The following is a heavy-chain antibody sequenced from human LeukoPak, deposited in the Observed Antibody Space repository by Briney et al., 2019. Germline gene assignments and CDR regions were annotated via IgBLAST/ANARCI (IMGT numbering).Heavy chain of an antibody. CDR1: GFTFSSYS. J-gene: IGHJ4*02. V-gene: IGHV3-21*04. D-gene: IGHD7-27*01. CDR2: IGTSGGDI. CDR3: ARDPNWGSGY. Sequence: PGGSLRLSCAASGFTFSSYSMNWVRQAPGKGLEWVSFIGTSGGDIDYADSVKGRFSISRDNAKNTLSLQMNSLRVDDTAVYYCARDPNWGSGYWGQGTLVTVSS.